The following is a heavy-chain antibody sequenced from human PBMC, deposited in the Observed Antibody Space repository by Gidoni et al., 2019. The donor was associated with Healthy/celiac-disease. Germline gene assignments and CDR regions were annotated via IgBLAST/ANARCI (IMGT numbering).Heavy chain of an antibody. J-gene: IGHJ4*02. Sequence: QVQLVESGGGVVQPGRSLRLPWPASGFTVSSYAIPWVRQAPGKGLEWVAVISYDGSNKYYADSVKGRFTISRDNSKNTLYLQMNSLRAEDTAVYYCARDLTAKYSSGCFPYWGQGTLVTVSS. D-gene: IGHD6-19*01. CDR2: ISYDGSNK. V-gene: IGHV3-30-3*01. CDR1: GFTVSSYA. CDR3: ARDLTAKYSSGCFPY.